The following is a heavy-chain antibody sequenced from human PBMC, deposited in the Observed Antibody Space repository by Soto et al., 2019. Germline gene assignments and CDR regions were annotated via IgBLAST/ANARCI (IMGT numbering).Heavy chain of an antibody. CDR1: GFTFSSYG. CDR3: AREVAVIAYYYFDY. Sequence: QVQLVESGGGVVQPGRSLRLSCAASGFTFSSYGMHWVRQAPGKGLEWVAVIWYDGSNKYYADSVKGRFTISRDNSKNTMYLQMNSLRAEDTAVYYGAREVAVIAYYYFDYWGQGTLVTVSS. CDR2: IWYDGSNK. D-gene: IGHD3-22*01. V-gene: IGHV3-33*01. J-gene: IGHJ4*02.